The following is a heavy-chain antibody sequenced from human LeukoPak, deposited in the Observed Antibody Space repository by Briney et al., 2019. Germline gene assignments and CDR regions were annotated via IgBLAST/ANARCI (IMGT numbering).Heavy chain of an antibody. CDR3: ARELYGDYGWFDP. D-gene: IGHD4-17*01. V-gene: IGHV3-7*01. CDR2: IKQDGSEK. J-gene: IGHJ5*02. Sequence: GGSLRLSCAASGFTFSSYWMSWVRQAPGKGLEWVANIKQDGSEKYYVDSVKGRFTISRDNAKNSLYLQMNSLRAEDTAVYYCARELYGDYGWFDPWGQGTLVTVSS. CDR1: GFTFSSYW.